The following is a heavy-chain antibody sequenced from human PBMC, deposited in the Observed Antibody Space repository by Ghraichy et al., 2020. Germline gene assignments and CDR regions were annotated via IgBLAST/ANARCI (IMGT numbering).Heavy chain of an antibody. CDR1: GYTLTELS. Sequence: GESLNISCKVSGYTLTELSMHWVRQAPGKGLEWMGGFDPEDGETIYAQKFQGRVTMTEDTSTDTAYMELSSLRSEDTAVYYCATGSNYYGMDVWGQGTTVTVSS. CDR3: ATGSNYYGMDV. CDR2: FDPEDGET. J-gene: IGHJ6*02. V-gene: IGHV1-24*01. D-gene: IGHD6-13*01.